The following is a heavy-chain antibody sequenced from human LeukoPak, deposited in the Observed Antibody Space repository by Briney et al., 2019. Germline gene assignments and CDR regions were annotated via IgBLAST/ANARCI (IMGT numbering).Heavy chain of an antibody. CDR1: GGSISSYY. D-gene: IGHD6-19*01. V-gene: IGHV4-59*01. Sequence: PSETLSLTCTVSGGSISSYYWSWIRQTPGNGLEWIGHIYYSGSTNYNLSLKSRVTIAIDTSKNQFFLNLRSVTAADTAVYYCARDSGSGTYYWGQGTLVTVSS. J-gene: IGHJ4*02. CDR2: IYYSGST. CDR3: ARDSGSGTYY.